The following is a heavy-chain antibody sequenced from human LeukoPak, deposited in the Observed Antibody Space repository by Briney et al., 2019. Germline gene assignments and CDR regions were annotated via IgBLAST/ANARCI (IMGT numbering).Heavy chain of an antibody. CDR1: GGFITSHY. D-gene: IGHD3-3*01. CDR3: ARGYSTYYDFEYYMDV. CDR2: IYDSGTT. J-gene: IGHJ6*03. V-gene: IGHV4-4*07. Sequence: PSETLSLTCTVSGGFITSHYWSWNRQPAGKGLEWIGHIYDSGTTNYNPSLKSRVTISIDTSKKQFSLKLSSVTAADTAVYYCARGYSTYYDFEYYMDVWGKGTTVTVSS.